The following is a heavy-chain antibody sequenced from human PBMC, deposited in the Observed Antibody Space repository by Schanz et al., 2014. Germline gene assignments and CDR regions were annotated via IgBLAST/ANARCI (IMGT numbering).Heavy chain of an antibody. CDR2: ISSSGSYT. D-gene: IGHD6-19*01. Sequence: QVQLVESGGGVVQPGRSLRLSCAASGFTFSDYYMSWIRQAPGKGLEWVSYISSSGSYTNYADSVKGRFTTSRDNGKKSMYLQMNSLRAEDTAVYYCARLGTGMAVAGSVIGSYYYDMDVWGEGTTVTVSS. CDR3: ARLGTGMAVAGSVIGSYYYDMDV. V-gene: IGHV3-11*05. J-gene: IGHJ6*03. CDR1: GFTFSDYY.